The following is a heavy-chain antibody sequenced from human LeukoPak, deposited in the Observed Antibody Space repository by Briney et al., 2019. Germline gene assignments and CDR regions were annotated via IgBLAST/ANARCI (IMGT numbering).Heavy chain of an antibody. CDR1: GFTFSSYG. CDR3: AKAKAMASDYYGMDV. V-gene: IGHV3-30*18. CDR2: ISYDGSNK. J-gene: IGHJ6*04. Sequence: PGGSLRLSCAASGFTFSSYGMHWVRQAPGKGLEWVAVISYDGSNKYYADSVKGRFTISRDNSKNTLYLQMNSLRAEDTAVYYCAKAKAMASDYYGMDVWGKGTTVTVSS. D-gene: IGHD5-18*01.